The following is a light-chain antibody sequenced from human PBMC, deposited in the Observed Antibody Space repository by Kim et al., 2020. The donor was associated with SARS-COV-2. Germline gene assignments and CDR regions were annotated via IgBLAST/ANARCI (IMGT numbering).Light chain of an antibody. J-gene: IGLJ1*01. Sequence: SGSPEQTASITCSGDKLGDKYASWYQQKPGQSPVVVIFRDNRRPSGIPERFSGSNSGNTATLTISGTQAMDEADYYCQAWDSSIYVFGTGTKVTV. CDR2: RDN. CDR3: QAWDSSIYV. V-gene: IGLV3-1*01. CDR1: KLGDKY.